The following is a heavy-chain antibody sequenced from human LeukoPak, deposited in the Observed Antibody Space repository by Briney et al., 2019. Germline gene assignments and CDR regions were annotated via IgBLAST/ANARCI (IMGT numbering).Heavy chain of an antibody. CDR3: VAGTAMVMDWFDP. V-gene: IGHV4-39*01. Sequence: SETLSLTCTVSGGSISSSSYYWGWIRQPPGKGLEWFGSIYYSGSTYYTPSLKSRVTISVDTSKNQFSLKLSSVTAADTAVYYCVAGTAMVMDWFDPWGQGTLVTVSS. D-gene: IGHD5-18*01. CDR1: GGSISSSSYY. J-gene: IGHJ5*02. CDR2: IYYSGST.